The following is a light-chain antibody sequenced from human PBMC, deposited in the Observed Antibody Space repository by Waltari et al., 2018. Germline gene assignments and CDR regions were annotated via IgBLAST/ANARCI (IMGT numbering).Light chain of an antibody. CDR1: CSDVGSYNL. J-gene: IGLJ2*01. Sequence: QSVLTQPASVSGSPGQSITLSCTGTCSDVGSYNLLSWYQQHPGKAPKLMIYEGSKRPSGVSNRFSGSKSGNTASLTISGLQAEDEADYYCCSYAGSSTFDVVFGGGTKLTVL. CDR3: CSYAGSSTFDVV. V-gene: IGLV2-23*01. CDR2: EGS.